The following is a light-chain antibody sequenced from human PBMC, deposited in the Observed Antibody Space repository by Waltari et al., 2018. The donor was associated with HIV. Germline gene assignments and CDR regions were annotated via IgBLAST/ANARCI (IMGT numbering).Light chain of an antibody. Sequence: QSVLTQPPSVSGAPGQRVTISCTGSSNIGAGYDVQWYQQLPGTAPKLLIYAADNRTPGVPDRFSGSKAGASASLAIAGLHAEDEADYYCQSYDNSVSDSVVFGGGTKVTVL. V-gene: IGLV1-40*01. CDR3: QSYDNSVSDSVV. J-gene: IGLJ3*02. CDR1: SSNIGAGYD. CDR2: AAD.